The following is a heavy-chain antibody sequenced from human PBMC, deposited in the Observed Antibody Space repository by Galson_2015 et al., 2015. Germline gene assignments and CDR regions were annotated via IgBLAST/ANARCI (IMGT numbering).Heavy chain of an antibody. CDR1: GGTFSSYA. V-gene: IGHV1-69*13. Sequence: SVKVSCKASGGTFSSYAISWVRQAPGQGLEWMGGIIPIFGTANYAQKFQGRVTITADESTSTAYMELSSLRSEDTAVYYCAGPILGYCSGGSCYSAPWAHAFDIRGQGTMVTVSS. D-gene: IGHD2-15*01. CDR2: IIPIFGTA. J-gene: IGHJ3*02. CDR3: AGPILGYCSGGSCYSAPWAHAFDI.